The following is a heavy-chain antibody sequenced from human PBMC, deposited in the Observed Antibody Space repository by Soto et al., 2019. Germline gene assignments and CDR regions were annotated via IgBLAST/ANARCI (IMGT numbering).Heavy chain of an antibody. V-gene: IGHV3-23*01. J-gene: IGHJ5*02. CDR1: GFTFSRYA. CDR3: AKGPVAVSGLQWFDP. Sequence: GGSLRLSCTASGFTFSRYAMSWVRQAPGKGLEWVSTISNSGSSSYSADSVKGRFTISRDNSKNTLYLQMHSLRGEDTALYHCAKGPVAVSGLQWFDPWGQGTLVTVS. CDR2: ISNSGSSS. D-gene: IGHD2-21*02.